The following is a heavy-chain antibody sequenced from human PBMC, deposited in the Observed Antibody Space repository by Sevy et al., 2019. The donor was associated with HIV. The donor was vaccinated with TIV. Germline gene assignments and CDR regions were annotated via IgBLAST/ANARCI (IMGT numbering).Heavy chain of an antibody. Sequence: GGSLRLSCAASGFTFRTYALHWVRQAPGRGLEWLAVISSNGDNAFYANSVRGRLTVSRDNSMNTLSLQMSSLTAEDTAVYYWARGPEWELTSFLSHWGQGTLVTVSS. J-gene: IGHJ4*02. D-gene: IGHD1-26*01. V-gene: IGHV3-30-3*01. CDR2: ISSNGDNA. CDR1: GFTFRTYA. CDR3: ARGPEWELTSFLSH.